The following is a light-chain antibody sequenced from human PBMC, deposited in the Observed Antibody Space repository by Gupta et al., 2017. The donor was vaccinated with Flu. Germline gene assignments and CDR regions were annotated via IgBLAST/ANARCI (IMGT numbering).Light chain of an antibody. CDR2: DAS. CDR1: QSVSSY. Sequence: EIVLTQSPATLSLSPGERATRSCRASQSVSSYLAWYQQKPGQAPRLLIYDASNRATGIPARFSGSGSGTDFTLTISSLEPEDFAVYYCQQRSNWPPIFTFGPGTKVDIK. J-gene: IGKJ3*01. CDR3: QQRSNWPPIFT. V-gene: IGKV3-11*01.